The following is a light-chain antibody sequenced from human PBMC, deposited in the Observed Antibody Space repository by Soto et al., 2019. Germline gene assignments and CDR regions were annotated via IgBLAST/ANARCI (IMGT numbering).Light chain of an antibody. CDR1: SSNIGSNT. CDR2: NNN. V-gene: IGLV1-44*01. Sequence: SVLTQPPSASGTPGQRVTISCSGSSSNIGSNTVNWYQQLPGTAPKVLIYNNNQRPSGVPDRFSGSKSGTSASLAISGLQSEDEADYYCAAWDASLRVVFGGGTKLTVL. J-gene: IGLJ2*01. CDR3: AAWDASLRVV.